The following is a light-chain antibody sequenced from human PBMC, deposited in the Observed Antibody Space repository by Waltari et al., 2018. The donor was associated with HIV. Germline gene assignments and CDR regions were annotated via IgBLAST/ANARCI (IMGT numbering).Light chain of an antibody. J-gene: IGKJ5*01. CDR1: QSVATY. Sequence: IMLTQSAATMSLSSGDRATPSCRASQSVATYLAWFQQKPGQAPRLLFYDASNRATGIPARFTGSGSGTDFTLTISSLEPEDFGVYYCQQRSIPITFGQGTRLEI. CDR2: DAS. CDR3: QQRSIPIT. V-gene: IGKV3-11*01.